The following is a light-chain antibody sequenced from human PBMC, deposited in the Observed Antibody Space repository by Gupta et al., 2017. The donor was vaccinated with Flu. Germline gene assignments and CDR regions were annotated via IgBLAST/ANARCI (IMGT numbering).Light chain of an antibody. V-gene: IGKV3-11*01. CDR1: QSVSSY. CDR2: DAS. Sequence: EIVLTQSPAALSLSPGERATLSCRASQSVSSYLAWYQQKPGQAPRLLIYDASNRATGIPARFSGSGSGTDFXLTISSXEPEDFAVYYCQPRSNWPPQYSFGXGTKLEIK. J-gene: IGKJ2*03. CDR3: QPRSNWPPQYS.